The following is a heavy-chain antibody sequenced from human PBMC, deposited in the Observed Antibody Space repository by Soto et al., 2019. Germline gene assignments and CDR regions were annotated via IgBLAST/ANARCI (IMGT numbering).Heavy chain of an antibody. CDR1: AGSFNNYA. J-gene: IGHJ4*02. CDR3: ARSIGSSSFYFDF. Sequence: QVQLVQSGAEVKKPGSSVKVSCRASAGSFNNYAISWVRQAPGQGLEWMGGFIPIFASTNYAEKFHGRVTITADESTSTTSMELTSLRSEDTAVYYCARSIGSSSFYFDFWGQGTLVTVSS. CDR2: FIPIFAST. D-gene: IGHD6-6*01. V-gene: IGHV1-69*01.